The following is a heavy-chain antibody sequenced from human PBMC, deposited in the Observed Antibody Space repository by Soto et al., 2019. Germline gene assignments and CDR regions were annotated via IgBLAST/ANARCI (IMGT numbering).Heavy chain of an antibody. CDR3: ARSSGGNFGIIIEGTNWFAP. CDR2: INPHGGST. D-gene: IGHD1-26*01. CDR1: RDTFTSYY. Sequence: ASVKVSCKAPRDTFTSYYINWVRQATGQGLEWMGVINPHGGSTAYAQKFKGRVTLTRDTSASTVYMEVSSLTSEDTAMYYCARSSGGNFGIIIEGTNWFAPWGQGTLVTVSS. J-gene: IGHJ5*02. V-gene: IGHV1-46*01.